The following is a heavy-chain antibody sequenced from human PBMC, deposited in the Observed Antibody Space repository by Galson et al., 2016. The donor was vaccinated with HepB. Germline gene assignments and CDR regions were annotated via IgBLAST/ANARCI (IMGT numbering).Heavy chain of an antibody. CDR2: IYRGDRT. J-gene: IGHJ6*02. CDR3: GRDRPELRIFGMVV. V-gene: IGHV3-66*01. CDR1: GFTVSSNY. Sequence: SLRLSCAASGFTVSSNYMSWVRQAPGKGLEWVPVIYRGDRTYYADSVKGRFTISRDDSKNMLYLQMNNLRPEDTAVYYCGRDRPELRIFGMVVWGQGTTVTVSS. D-gene: IGHD7-27*01.